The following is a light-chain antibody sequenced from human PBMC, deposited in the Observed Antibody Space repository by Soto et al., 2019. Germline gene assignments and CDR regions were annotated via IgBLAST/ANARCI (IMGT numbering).Light chain of an antibody. Sequence: QSVLTQPASVSGSPAQSITISCTGTGSDVGGYNFVSWYQQHPGKAPKLMIYEVSNRPSGVSNRFSGSKSGNTASLTISGLQAEDEAHYYCSSYTTISTVVFGGGTKVTVL. CDR1: GSDVGGYNF. CDR3: SSYTTISTVV. J-gene: IGLJ2*01. V-gene: IGLV2-14*01. CDR2: EVS.